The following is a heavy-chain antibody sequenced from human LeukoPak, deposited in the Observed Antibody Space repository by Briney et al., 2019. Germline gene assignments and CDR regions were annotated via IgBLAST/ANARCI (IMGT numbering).Heavy chain of an antibody. CDR3: ARVLAIFGLDTTDFYMDV. D-gene: IGHD3/OR15-3a*01. J-gene: IGHJ6*03. Sequence: SETLSLTCTVSGASINDYYWSWIRQPPGKGLEWIGYTSGSISDNPSLKSRVAVSVDPSQNQVSLSLTSVTAADTAVYYCARVLAIFGLDTTDFYMDVWGKGTTVTVSS. V-gene: IGHV4-59*01. CDR1: GASINDYY. CDR2: TSGSI.